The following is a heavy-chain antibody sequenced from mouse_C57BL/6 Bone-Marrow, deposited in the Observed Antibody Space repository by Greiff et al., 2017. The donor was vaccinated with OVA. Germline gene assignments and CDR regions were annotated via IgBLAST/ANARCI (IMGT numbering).Heavy chain of an antibody. CDR1: GYTFTSYT. Sequence: VQLQQSGAELARPGASVKMSCKASGYTFTSYTMHWVKQRPGQGLEWIGYINPSSGYTKYNQKFKDKATLTADKSSSIAYMQLSSLTSEDSAVYYCAFYDYDYFDYWGQGTTLTVSS. J-gene: IGHJ2*01. CDR2: INPSSGYT. CDR3: AFYDYDYFDY. V-gene: IGHV1-4*01. D-gene: IGHD2-4*01.